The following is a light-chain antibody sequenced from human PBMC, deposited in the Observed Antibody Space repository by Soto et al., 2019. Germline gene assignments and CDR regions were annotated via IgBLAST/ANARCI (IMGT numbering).Light chain of an antibody. V-gene: IGLV1-40*01. J-gene: IGLJ2*01. CDR2: GNS. Sequence: QPVLTQPPSVSGAPGQRVTISCTGSSSNIGAGYDVHWYQQLPGTVPKLLIYGNSNRPSGVPDRFSGSKSGTSASLAITGLQAEDEADYYCQSYDSSLRMVFGGGTKLTVL. CDR3: QSYDSSLRMV. CDR1: SSNIGAGYD.